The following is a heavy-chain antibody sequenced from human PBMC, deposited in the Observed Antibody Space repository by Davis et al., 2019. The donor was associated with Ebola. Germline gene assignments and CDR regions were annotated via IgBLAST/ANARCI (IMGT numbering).Heavy chain of an antibody. Sequence: PSETLSLTCAVYGGSFSGYYWSWIRQPPGKGLEWIGEINHSGSTNYNPSLKSRVTISVDTSKNQFSLKLSSVTAADTAVYYCARGEPGAYYGSGNYGMDVWGQGTTVTVSS. J-gene: IGHJ6*02. V-gene: IGHV4-34*01. CDR3: ARGEPGAYYGSGNYGMDV. D-gene: IGHD3-10*01. CDR1: GGSFSGYY. CDR2: INHSGST.